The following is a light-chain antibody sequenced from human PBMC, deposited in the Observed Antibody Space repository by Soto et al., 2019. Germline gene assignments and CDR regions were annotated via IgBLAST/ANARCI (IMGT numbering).Light chain of an antibody. J-gene: IGLJ3*02. Sequence: QPVLTQSPSASASLGASVKLTCTLSSGHSSYAIAWHQQQPEKGPRYLMKLNSDGSHSKGDGIPDRFSGSSSGAERYLTISGLQSEDEADYYCQTWGTGINWVFGGGTKLTVL. CDR3: QTWGTGINWV. CDR2: LNSDGSH. V-gene: IGLV4-69*01. CDR1: SGHSSYA.